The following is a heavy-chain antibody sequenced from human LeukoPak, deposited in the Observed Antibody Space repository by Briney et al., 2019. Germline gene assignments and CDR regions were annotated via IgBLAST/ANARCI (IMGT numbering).Heavy chain of an antibody. V-gene: IGHV3-53*01. Sequence: GGSLRLSCAASGFTVSSNYMSWVRQAPGKGLEWVSVIYSGGSTYYADSVKGRFTISRDNANNSQDLQMSSLRDDDTAVYYCARGFEIFDYWGQGTLVTVSS. D-gene: IGHD3-9*01. CDR2: IYSGGST. J-gene: IGHJ4*02. CDR3: ARGFEIFDY. CDR1: GFTVSSNY.